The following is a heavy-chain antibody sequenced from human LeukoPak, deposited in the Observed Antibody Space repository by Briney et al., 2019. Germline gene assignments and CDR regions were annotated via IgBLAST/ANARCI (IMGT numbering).Heavy chain of an antibody. CDR2: ISGSGGST. CDR3: AREYYYDSSGYYDAFDI. CDR1: GFTFSSYG. D-gene: IGHD3-22*01. V-gene: IGHV3-23*01. Sequence: GGSLRLSCAASGFTFSSYGMSWVRQAPGKGLEWVSAISGSGGSTYYANSVKGRFTISRDSAKNSLYLQMNSLRAEDTAVYYCAREYYYDSSGYYDAFDIWGQGTMVTVSS. J-gene: IGHJ3*02.